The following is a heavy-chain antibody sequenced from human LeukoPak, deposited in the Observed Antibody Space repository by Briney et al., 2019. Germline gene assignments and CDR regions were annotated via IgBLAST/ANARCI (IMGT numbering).Heavy chain of an antibody. CDR3: ARVGVPATTTSGWFDP. D-gene: IGHD2-2*01. CDR1: GGSISSGGYY. J-gene: IGHJ5*02. V-gene: IGHV4-31*03. Sequence: SQTLSLTCTVSGGSISSGGYYWSWIRQHPGKGLEWIGYIYYSGSTYYNPSLKGRVTISVDTSKNQFSLKLSSVTAADTAVYYCARVGVPATTTSGWFDPWGQGTLVSVSS. CDR2: IYYSGST.